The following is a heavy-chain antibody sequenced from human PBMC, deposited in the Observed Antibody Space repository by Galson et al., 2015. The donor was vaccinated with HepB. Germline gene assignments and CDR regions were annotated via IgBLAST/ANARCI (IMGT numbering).Heavy chain of an antibody. CDR3: ATRETEHFDF. D-gene: IGHD1-26*01. CDR1: GFTFRRSG. J-gene: IGHJ4*02. Sequence: SLRLSCAASGFTFRRSGMNWVRQAPGMGLEWVSTIGELTTDTHYADSVKGRFAIFRDNSRNTVYLQMTTLRAEDTAIYYCATRETEHFDFWGQGTLVIVSS. CDR2: IGELTTDT. V-gene: IGHV3-23*01.